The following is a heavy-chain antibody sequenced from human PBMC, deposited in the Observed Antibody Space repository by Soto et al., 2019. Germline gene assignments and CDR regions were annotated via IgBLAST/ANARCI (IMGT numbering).Heavy chain of an antibody. CDR3: ASTVVTPLGFDL. V-gene: IGHV3-21*01. D-gene: IGHD2-15*01. Sequence: EVQLVESGGGLVKPGGSLRLSCAASGFTFTTYNMNWVRQAPGKGLEWVSSISGRNYYIYYADSVKGRFTISRDNAKNSLYLQMNSLRAEDTAVYYCASTVVTPLGFDLWGRGTLVTVSS. CDR1: GFTFTTYN. J-gene: IGHJ2*01. CDR2: ISGRNYYI.